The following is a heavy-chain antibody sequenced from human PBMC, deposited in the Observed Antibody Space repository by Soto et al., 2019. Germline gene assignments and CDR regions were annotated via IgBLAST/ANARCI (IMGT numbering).Heavy chain of an antibody. J-gene: IGHJ4*02. CDR2: IYHSGST. D-gene: IGHD3-22*01. CDR3: DSSGYYFDY. Sequence: SETLSLTCAVSGYSISSGYYWGWIRQPPGKGLEWIGSIYHSGSTYYNPSLKSRVTISVDTSKNQFSLKLSSVTAADTAVYYYDSSGYYFDYWGQGTLVTVSS. CDR1: GYSISSGYY. V-gene: IGHV4-38-2*01.